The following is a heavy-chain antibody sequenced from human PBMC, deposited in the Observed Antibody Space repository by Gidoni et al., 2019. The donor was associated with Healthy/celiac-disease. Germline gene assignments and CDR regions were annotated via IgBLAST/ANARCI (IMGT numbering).Heavy chain of an antibody. D-gene: IGHD2-21*01. Sequence: QVQLVESGGGVVQPGRSLRLSCAASGFTFSRYAMHWVRQAPGKGLGGVAVISYDGSNKYDADSVKGRFTISRDNSKNTLYLQMNSLRAEDTAVYYCAREGGGYIVVGQVAGFFDYWGQGTLVTVSS. J-gene: IGHJ4*02. CDR1: GFTFSRYA. CDR3: AREGGGYIVVGQVAGFFDY. CDR2: ISYDGSNK. V-gene: IGHV3-30-3*01.